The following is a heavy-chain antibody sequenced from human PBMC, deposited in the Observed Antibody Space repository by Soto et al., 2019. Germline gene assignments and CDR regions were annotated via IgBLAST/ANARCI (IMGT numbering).Heavy chain of an antibody. CDR3: AREGTVSWFDP. CDR2: IYYSGST. Sequence: PSETLSLTCTVSGGSISSGGYYWSWIRQHPGKGLEWIGYIYYSGSTYYNPSLKSRVTISVDTSKNQFSLKLSSVTAADTAVYYCAREGTVSWFDPWGQGTLVTVSS. J-gene: IGHJ5*02. V-gene: IGHV4-31*03. CDR1: GGSISSGGYY. D-gene: IGHD4-4*01.